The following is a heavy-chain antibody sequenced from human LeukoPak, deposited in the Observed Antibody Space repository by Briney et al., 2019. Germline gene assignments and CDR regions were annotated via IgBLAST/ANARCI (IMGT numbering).Heavy chain of an antibody. CDR1: GGSFSGYY. CDR3: ERQTGSGLFTLP. Sequence: SETLSLTCAVYGGSFSGYYWSWIRQPPGKGLEWIGEINHSGSTNYNPSLKSRVTISIDTSKNQFSLKLTSVTAADTAVYYCERQTGSGLFTLPGGQGTLVTVSS. J-gene: IGHJ4*02. D-gene: IGHD3/OR15-3a*01. V-gene: IGHV4-34*01. CDR2: INHSGST.